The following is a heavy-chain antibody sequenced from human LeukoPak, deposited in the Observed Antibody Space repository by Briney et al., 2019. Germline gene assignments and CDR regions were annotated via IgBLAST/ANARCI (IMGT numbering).Heavy chain of an antibody. Sequence: SGPTLVKPTQTLTLTCTFSGFSLTTSGVAVGWIRQPPGKALEWLALIYWNDDKAYSPSLKSRLTITKDTSKNQVVLTMTNMDPVDTATYYCAHRLKSHSSGYYFDYWGQGTLVTVSS. D-gene: IGHD3-22*01. CDR1: GFSLTTSGVA. J-gene: IGHJ4*02. V-gene: IGHV2-5*01. CDR2: IYWNDDK. CDR3: AHRLKSHSSGYYFDY.